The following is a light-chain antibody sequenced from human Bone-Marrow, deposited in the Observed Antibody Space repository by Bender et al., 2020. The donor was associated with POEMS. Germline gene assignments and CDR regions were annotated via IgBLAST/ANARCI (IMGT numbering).Light chain of an antibody. CDR3: CSYAGRYTWI. CDR2: GYN. V-gene: IGLV1-40*01. CDR1: SSNTGSGYD. J-gene: IGLJ3*02. Sequence: QSVLTQPPSVSGAPGQRVTISCTGSSSNTGSGYDINWYQHLPGTAPKLLIYGYNNRPSGVPDRFSGSKSGTSASLTISGLQLEDEADYYCCSYAGRYTWIFGGGTKLTVL.